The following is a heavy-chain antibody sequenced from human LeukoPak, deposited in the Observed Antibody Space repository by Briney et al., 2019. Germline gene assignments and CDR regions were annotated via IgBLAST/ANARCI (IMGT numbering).Heavy chain of an antibody. CDR3: AKGPYYYDSSGYYYTDYFDY. Sequence: PGRSLRLSCAASGFTFSSYGMRWVRQAPGKGLEWVAVISYDGSNKYYADSVKGRFTISRDNSKNTLYLQMNSLRAEDTAVYYCAKGPYYYDSSGYYYTDYFDYWGQGTLVTVSS. CDR1: GFTFSSYG. D-gene: IGHD3-22*01. V-gene: IGHV3-30*18. CDR2: ISYDGSNK. J-gene: IGHJ4*02.